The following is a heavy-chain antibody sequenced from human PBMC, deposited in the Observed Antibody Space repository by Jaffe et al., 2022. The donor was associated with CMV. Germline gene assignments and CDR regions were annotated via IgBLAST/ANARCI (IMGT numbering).Heavy chain of an antibody. Sequence: QVQLVESGGGVVQPGRSLRLSCAASGFTFSSYGMHWVRQAPGKGLEWVAVISYDGSNKYYADSVKGRFTISRDNSKNTLYLQMNSLRAEDTAVYYCAKDGGTVTSELDYWGQGTLVTVSS. CDR2: ISYDGSNK. J-gene: IGHJ4*02. V-gene: IGHV3-30*18. D-gene: IGHD4-17*01. CDR3: AKDGGTVTSELDY. CDR1: GFTFSSYG.